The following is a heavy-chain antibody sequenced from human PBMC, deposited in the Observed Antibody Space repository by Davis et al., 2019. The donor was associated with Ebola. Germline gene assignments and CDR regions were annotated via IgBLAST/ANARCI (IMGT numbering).Heavy chain of an antibody. CDR3: AREGSGPDY. Sequence: MPGGSLRLSCAVHGGSFSGYYWSWIRQPPGKGLEWIGYIYYSGSTNYNPSLKSRVTISVDTSKNHFSLKLSSVTAADTAVYYCAREGSGPDYWGQGTLVTVSS. CDR1: GGSFSGYY. J-gene: IGHJ4*02. D-gene: IGHD2-15*01. V-gene: IGHV4-59*12. CDR2: IYYSGST.